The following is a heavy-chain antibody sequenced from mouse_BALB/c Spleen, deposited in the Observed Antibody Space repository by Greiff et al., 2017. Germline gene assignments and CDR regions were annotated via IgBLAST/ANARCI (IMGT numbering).Heavy chain of an antibody. V-gene: IGHV5-6-4*01. D-gene: IGHD1-1*01. J-gene: IGHJ2*01. CDR3: TRKKDYYYGSRGGFFDY. CDR2: ISSGGSYT. Sequence: EVMLVESGGGLVKPGGSLKLSCAASGFTFSSYTMSWVRQTPEKRLEWVATISSGGSYTYYPDSVKGRFTISRDNAKNTLYLQMSSLKSEDTAMYYCTRKKDYYYGSRGGFFDYWGQGTTLTVSS. CDR1: GFTFSSYT.